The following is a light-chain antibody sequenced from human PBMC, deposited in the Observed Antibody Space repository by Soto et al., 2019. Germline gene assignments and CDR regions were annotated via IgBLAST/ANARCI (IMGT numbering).Light chain of an antibody. J-gene: IGLJ1*01. Sequence: AVVNQEPSLTVSPGGTVTLTCASSTGAVTSGYYPSWFQQKPGHAPRALIYSTNNKHSWTPARFSGSLLGGKAALTLSGVQPEDEAEYFCLLYCGGAPYVFGTGTKLTVL. CDR1: TGAVTSGYY. CDR3: LLYCGGAPYV. V-gene: IGLV7-43*01. CDR2: STN.